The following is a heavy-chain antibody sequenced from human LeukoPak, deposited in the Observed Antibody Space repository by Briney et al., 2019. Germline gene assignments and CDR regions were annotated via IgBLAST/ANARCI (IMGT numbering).Heavy chain of an antibody. CDR1: VGTFRRYV. CDR3: ARVGDSYGFSYFDY. CDR2: IIPIFGTA. D-gene: IGHD5-18*01. Sequence: ASVRVSSKASVGTFRRYVIRWVRQAPGQGLEWMGGIIPIFGTAHYAQKFQGRVTITADESTSTAYMELSSLRSEDTAVYYCARVGDSYGFSYFDYWGQGTLVTVSS. V-gene: IGHV1-69*13. J-gene: IGHJ4*02.